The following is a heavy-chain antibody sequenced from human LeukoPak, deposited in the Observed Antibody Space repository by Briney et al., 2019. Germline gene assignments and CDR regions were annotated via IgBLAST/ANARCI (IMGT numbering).Heavy chain of an antibody. Sequence: SETLSLTCTVSGGSINNYYCSWIRQPPGKGLECIGYIHYSGSTNYNPSLKSRATISVDTSKSQFSMKLSSVTAADTAIYYCERGYRSSWYYFDYWGQGTLVTVSS. V-gene: IGHV4-59*08. CDR3: ERGYRSSWYYFDY. CDR2: IHYSGST. J-gene: IGHJ4*02. D-gene: IGHD6-13*01. CDR1: GGSINNYY.